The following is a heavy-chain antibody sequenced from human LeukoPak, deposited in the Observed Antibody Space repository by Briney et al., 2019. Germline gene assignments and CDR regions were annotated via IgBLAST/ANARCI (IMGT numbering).Heavy chain of an antibody. CDR1: GGSFSGYY. CDR3: ARDPGYYGSGSRGAFDY. CDR2: IKHSGST. Sequence: SETLSLTCAVYGGSFSGYYWSWIRQPPGKGLEWIGEIKHSGSTNYNPSLKSRVTISVDTSKNQFSLKLSSVTAADTAVYYCARDPGYYGSGSRGAFDYWGQGTLVTVPS. D-gene: IGHD3-10*01. J-gene: IGHJ4*02. V-gene: IGHV4-34*01.